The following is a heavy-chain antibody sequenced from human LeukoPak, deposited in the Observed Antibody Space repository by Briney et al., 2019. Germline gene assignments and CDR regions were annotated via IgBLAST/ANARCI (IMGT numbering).Heavy chain of an antibody. V-gene: IGHV1-18*01. CDR2: ISAYNGNT. CDR3: ARGAIAVAGRGYFDY. CDR1: GYTFTSYG. D-gene: IGHD6-19*01. J-gene: IGHJ4*02. Sequence: VASVKVSCKASGYTFTSYGISWVRQAPGQGLEWMGWISAYNGNTNYAQKLQGRVTMTTDTSTSTAYMELRSLRSDDTAVYYCARGAIAVAGRGYFDYWGQGTLVTVSS.